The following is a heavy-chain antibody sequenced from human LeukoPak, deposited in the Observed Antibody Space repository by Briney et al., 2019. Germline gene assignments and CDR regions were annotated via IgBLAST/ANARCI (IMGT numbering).Heavy chain of an antibody. J-gene: IGHJ2*01. Sequence: QAGGSPRLSCAASGFSISTYNINWVRQAPGKGLEWVSYISSSSSTIYYADSVRGRFTISRDNSKNTLYLQMNSLRAEDTAVYYCAKDTASSWRYFDLWGRGTLVTVSS. CDR1: GFSISTYN. CDR3: AKDTASSWRYFDL. CDR2: ISSSSSTI. V-gene: IGHV3-48*01. D-gene: IGHD5-18*01.